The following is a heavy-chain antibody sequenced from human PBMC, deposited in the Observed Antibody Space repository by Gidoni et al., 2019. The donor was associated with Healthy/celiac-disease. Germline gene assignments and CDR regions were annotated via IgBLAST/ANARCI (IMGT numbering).Heavy chain of an antibody. D-gene: IGHD3-10*01. CDR2: ISYDGSNK. CDR1: GFTFSSYG. V-gene: IGHV3-30*18. CDR3: AKDYGSGSYYSPFDY. J-gene: IGHJ4*02. Sequence: QVQLVESGGGVVQPGRSLRLSCAASGFTFSSYGMHWVRQAPGKGLEWVAVISYDGSNKYYADSVKGRLTISRDNSKNTLYLQMNSLRAEDTAVYYCAKDYGSGSYYSPFDYWGQGTLVTVSS.